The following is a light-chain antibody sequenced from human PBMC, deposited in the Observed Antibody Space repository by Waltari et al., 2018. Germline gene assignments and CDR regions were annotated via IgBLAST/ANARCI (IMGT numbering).Light chain of an antibody. Sequence: EIVVTQSPGTLSLSPGEIATLSCRASQSVSSSYLAWYQQKPGQAPRLLIYGASRRATGIPDRFSGSGSGTDFTLTISRLEPEDFAVYYCQQDYTSSPGTFGQGTKVEIK. CDR1: QSVSSSY. J-gene: IGKJ1*01. V-gene: IGKV3-20*01. CDR2: GAS. CDR3: QQDYTSSPGT.